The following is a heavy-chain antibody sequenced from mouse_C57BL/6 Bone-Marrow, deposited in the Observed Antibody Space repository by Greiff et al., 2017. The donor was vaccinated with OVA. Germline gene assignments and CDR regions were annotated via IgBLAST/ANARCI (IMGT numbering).Heavy chain of an antibody. Sequence: QVQLQQSGPELVKPGASVKISCKASGYTFTDYYINWVKQRPGQGLEWIGWIFPGSGSTYYNEKFKGKATLTVDKSSSTAYMLLSSLTTEDSAVYFCAREGRRGKNYYDYWGQGTTLTVSS. CDR2: IFPGSGST. CDR1: GYTFTDYY. J-gene: IGHJ2*01. CDR3: AREGRRGKNYYDY. V-gene: IGHV1-75*01. D-gene: IGHD3-3*01.